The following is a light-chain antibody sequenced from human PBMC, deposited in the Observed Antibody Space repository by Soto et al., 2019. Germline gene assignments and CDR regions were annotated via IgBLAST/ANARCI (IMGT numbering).Light chain of an antibody. CDR3: QQYNSYSWT. J-gene: IGKJ1*01. V-gene: IGKV1-5*03. Sequence: DIQMTQSPSTLSASVGDRVTITCRASQSISSWLAWYQQKPGKAPKLLIYKASSLESWVPSRFSGSGSGTEFTLTISSRQPDDFATYYCQQYNSYSWTFGEGTKVEIK. CDR1: QSISSW. CDR2: KAS.